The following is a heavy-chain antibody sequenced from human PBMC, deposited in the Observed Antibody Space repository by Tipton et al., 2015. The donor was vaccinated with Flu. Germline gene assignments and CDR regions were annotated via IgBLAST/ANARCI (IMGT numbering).Heavy chain of an antibody. Sequence: TLSLTCTVSGGSIRNYYWSWLRQPAGKGLEWIGRISHSGSTNYNVSLNGRVIMSVDPSKGQLSLRLSSATAADTAVYYCARHRVGLAVAGVDFWGQGTPVTVSS. V-gene: IGHV4-4*07. J-gene: IGHJ4*02. D-gene: IGHD6-19*01. CDR3: ARHRVGLAVAGVDF. CDR1: GGSIRNYY. CDR2: ISHSGST.